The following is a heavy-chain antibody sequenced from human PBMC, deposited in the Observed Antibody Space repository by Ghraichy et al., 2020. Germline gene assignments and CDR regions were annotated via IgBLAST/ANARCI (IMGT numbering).Heavy chain of an antibody. CDR1: RGSFSDYY. Sequence: SETLSLTCAVYRGSFSDYYWSWIRQPPGKGLEWIGEINHSGISNYNPSLKSRVTISVDTSKNQFSLKLSSVTAADTAVYYCASAVWNDGIVDPWGQGTLVTVSS. CDR3: ASAVWNDGIVDP. CDR2: INHSGIS. V-gene: IGHV4-34*01. J-gene: IGHJ5*02. D-gene: IGHD1-1*01.